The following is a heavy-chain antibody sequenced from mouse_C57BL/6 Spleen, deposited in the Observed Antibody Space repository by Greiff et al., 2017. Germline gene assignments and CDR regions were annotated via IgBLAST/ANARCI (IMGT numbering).Heavy chain of an antibody. CDR2: IYPGDGDT. CDR1: GYAFSSSW. J-gene: IGHJ4*01. D-gene: IGHD2-3*01. CDR3: ARGVYDGLAMDY. Sequence: VQLQQSGPELVKPGASVKISCKASGYAFSSSWMNWVKPRPGKGLEWIGRIYPGDGDTNYNGKFKGKATLTADKSSSTAYMQLSSLTSEDSAVYFCARGVYDGLAMDYWGQGTSVTVSS. V-gene: IGHV1-82*01.